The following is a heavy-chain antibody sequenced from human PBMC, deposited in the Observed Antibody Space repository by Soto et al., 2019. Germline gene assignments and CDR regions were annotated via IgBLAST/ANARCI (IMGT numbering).Heavy chain of an antibody. D-gene: IGHD6-13*01. CDR2: ISGSGVST. CDR1: GLTFSSYA. J-gene: IGHJ4*02. V-gene: IGHV3-23*01. Sequence: EVQLLECGGGLVQPGRSLRLSCAAAGLTFSSYAMSWVRQAPGKGLEWVSAISGSGVSTYYADSVKGRFTISRDNSMNTLYLQMNSLRAEDTAVYYCAKEHHYSSSWSEFDYWGQGTLVTVSS. CDR3: AKEHHYSSSWSEFDY.